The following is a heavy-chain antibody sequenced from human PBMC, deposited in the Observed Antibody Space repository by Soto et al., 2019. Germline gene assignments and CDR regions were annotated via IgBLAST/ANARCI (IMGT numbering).Heavy chain of an antibody. J-gene: IGHJ5*02. V-gene: IGHV4-39*01. Sequence: SQTLSLTCSFSGYSASSSRYYWDWIRQPPGKGQEWIGTIYYSGSTYYNPSLKSRVTTSVDTSKNQFSLKLSSVTAADTAIYYCARRYHDSSGYYSIVDPWGQGTLVTVSS. CDR3: ARRYHDSSGYYSIVDP. D-gene: IGHD3-22*01. CDR2: IYYSGST. CDR1: GYSASSSRYY.